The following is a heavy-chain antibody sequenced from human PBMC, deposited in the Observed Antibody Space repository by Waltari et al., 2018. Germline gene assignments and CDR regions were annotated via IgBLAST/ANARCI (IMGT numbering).Heavy chain of an antibody. J-gene: IGHJ3*01. D-gene: IGHD2-21*02. CDR2: MIHLFGTA. CDR3: ARGSVTAKVAFDL. Sequence: QVQLVQSGAEVKKPGSSVKVSCKASGGTFSTKGISWVRQAPGQGLEWMGRMIHLFGTANYAQNFQGRVTITADTSTSTAYVEVRSLKSEDTAIYYCARGSVTAKVAFDLWGQGTMVTVSS. V-gene: IGHV1-69*13. CDR1: GGTFSTKG.